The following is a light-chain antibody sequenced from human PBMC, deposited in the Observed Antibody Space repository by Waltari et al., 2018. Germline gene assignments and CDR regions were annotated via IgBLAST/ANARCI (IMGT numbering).Light chain of an antibody. CDR2: DIT. J-gene: IGLJ3*02. Sequence: QAVVTQEPSLTVSPGGTVTLTCGSSAGAVTSSHHPSWFQQKPGQPPRTLIYDITSRHSWTPARFSGSLLGGKVALTLSGAQPEDEADYYCLLSYSGVRVFGGGTKLTVL. V-gene: IGLV7-46*01. CDR1: AGAVTSSHH. CDR3: LLSYSGVRV.